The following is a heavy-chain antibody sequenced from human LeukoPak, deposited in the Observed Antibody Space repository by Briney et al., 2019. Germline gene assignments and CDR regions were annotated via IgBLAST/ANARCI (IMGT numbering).Heavy chain of an antibody. CDR1: GTSISSGGYY. Sequence: SQTLSLTCTVSGTSISSGGYYWSWIRQHPGKGLEWIGSIYHSGSTNYNPSLKSRVTISVDTSENQFSLRLTSVTAADAAVYYCARDQSRIAAGRAMDVWGKGTTVTVSS. J-gene: IGHJ6*03. D-gene: IGHD6-13*01. V-gene: IGHV4-31*03. CDR3: ARDQSRIAAGRAMDV. CDR2: IYHSGST.